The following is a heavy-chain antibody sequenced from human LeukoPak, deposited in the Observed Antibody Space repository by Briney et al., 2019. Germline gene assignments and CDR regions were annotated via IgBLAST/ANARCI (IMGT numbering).Heavy chain of an antibody. CDR3: ARDGLELPPGFDY. CDR1: GFTFSSYS. Sequence: PGGSLRLSCAASGFTFSSYSMNWVRQAPGKGLEWVSSISSSSSYIYYADSVKGRFTISRDNAKNSLYLQMNSLRAEDTAVYYCARDGLELPPGFDYWGQGTLVTVSS. V-gene: IGHV3-21*01. J-gene: IGHJ4*02. D-gene: IGHD1-7*01. CDR2: ISSSSSYI.